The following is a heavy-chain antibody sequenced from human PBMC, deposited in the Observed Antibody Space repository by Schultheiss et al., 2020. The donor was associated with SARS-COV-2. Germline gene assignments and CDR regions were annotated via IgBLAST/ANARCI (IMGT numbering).Heavy chain of an antibody. CDR2: IDPSDSYI. J-gene: IGHJ6*02. CDR3: ARHVALVVDYDGMDV. Sequence: GESLKISCKGSGYSFTKYWISWVRQMPGKGLEWMGRIDPSDSYIEYSPSFQDHVTFSADKSISTAYLQWSSLTASDTAMYYCARHVALVVDYDGMDVWGQGTTVTVSS. V-gene: IGHV5-10-1*01. CDR1: GYSFTKYW. D-gene: IGHD2-15*01.